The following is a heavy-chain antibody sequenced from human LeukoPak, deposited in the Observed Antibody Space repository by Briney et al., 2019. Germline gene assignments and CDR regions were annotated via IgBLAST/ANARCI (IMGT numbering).Heavy chain of an antibody. J-gene: IGHJ5*02. V-gene: IGHV3-48*03. CDR3: ARGDPHADL. CDR2: ITISGHTK. Sequence: GGSLRLSCAASGFDPNTYGMNWVRQAPGKGLEWIADITISGHTKNYADSVKGRFTISRDNAGTSLHLQMNSLRVEDTGVYYCARGDPHADLWGQGTLVTVSS. CDR1: GFDPNTYG.